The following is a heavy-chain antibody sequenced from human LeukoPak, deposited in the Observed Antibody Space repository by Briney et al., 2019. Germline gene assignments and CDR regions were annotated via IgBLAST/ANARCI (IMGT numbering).Heavy chain of an antibody. J-gene: IGHJ3*02. CDR3: ARDPGDYVGNDAFDI. CDR2: IWYDGSNK. D-gene: IGHD4-17*01. Sequence: PGGSLRLSCAASGITFSIYAMSWVRQAPGKGLEWVAVIWYDGSNKYYADSVKGRFTVSRDNSKNTVYLQMNSLRAEDTAVYYCARDPGDYVGNDAFDIWGQGTMVTVSS. CDR1: GITFSIYA. V-gene: IGHV3-33*08.